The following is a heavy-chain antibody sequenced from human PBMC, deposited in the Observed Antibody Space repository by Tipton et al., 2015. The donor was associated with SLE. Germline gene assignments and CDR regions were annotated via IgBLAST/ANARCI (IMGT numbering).Heavy chain of an antibody. CDR3: AREPDYSNYGGV. CDR1: GFTVSSNY. D-gene: IGHD4-11*01. J-gene: IGHJ6*04. V-gene: IGHV3-66*02. CDR2: IYSGGST. Sequence: SLRLSCAASGFTVSSNYMSWVRQAPGKGLEWVSVIYSGGSTYYADSVKGRFTISRDNSKNTLYLQMNSLRAGDTAVYYCAREPDYSNYGGVWGKGTTVTVSS.